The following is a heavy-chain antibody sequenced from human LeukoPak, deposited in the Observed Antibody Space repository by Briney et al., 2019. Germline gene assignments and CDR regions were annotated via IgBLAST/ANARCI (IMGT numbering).Heavy chain of an antibody. CDR1: GYSFTSYW. V-gene: IGHV5-51*01. CDR2: IYPGYSDT. J-gene: IGHJ4*02. CDR3: ARRGEAMDPFDY. D-gene: IGHD5-18*01. Sequence: GESLKISCKDSGYSFTSYWIGWVRQMPGKGLEWMGIIYPGYSDTRYSPSFQGQVTISAHKSINTAYLQWSSLKASDTAIYYCARRGEAMDPFDYWGQGTLVTVSS.